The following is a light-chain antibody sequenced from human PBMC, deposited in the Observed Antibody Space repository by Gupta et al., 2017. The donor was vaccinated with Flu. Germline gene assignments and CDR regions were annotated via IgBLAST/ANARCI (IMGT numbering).Light chain of an antibody. V-gene: IGKV4-1*01. J-gene: IGKJ1*01. CDR1: QSVLYSPNKRNY. CDR2: WAS. CDR3: QQYHTIPWT. Sequence: NLKSSQSVLYSPNKRNYLAWYQHKAGQPPRLLMSWASTRESGVPDRFSASESGTDFSLTISSLQAEDVAVYYCQQYHTIPWTFGQETRVEIK.